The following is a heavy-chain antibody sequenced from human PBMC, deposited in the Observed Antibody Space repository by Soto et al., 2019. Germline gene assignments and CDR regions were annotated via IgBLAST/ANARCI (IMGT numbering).Heavy chain of an antibody. J-gene: IGHJ4*02. V-gene: IGHV4-34*01. D-gene: IGHD6-13*01. Sequence: QVQLQQWGAGLLKPSETLSLTCAVYGGSFSGYYWSWIRQPPGKGLGWIGEINHSGSTNYNPALQIRVTISVDTSKNQFSLKLSSVTAADTAVYYCARKEVAAAGTGPGFDYWGQGTLVTVSS. CDR2: INHSGST. CDR3: ARKEVAAAGTGPGFDY. CDR1: GGSFSGYY.